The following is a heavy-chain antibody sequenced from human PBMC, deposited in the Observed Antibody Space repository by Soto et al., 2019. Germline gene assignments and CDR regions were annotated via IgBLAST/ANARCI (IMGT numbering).Heavy chain of an antibody. CDR2: INPNSGGT. D-gene: IGHD3-10*01. J-gene: IGHJ4*01. V-gene: IGHV1-2*04. CDR1: GYTLTGYY. Sequence: ASVKVSCKASGYTLTGYYMHWVRQAPGQGLEWMGWINPNSGGTNYAQKFQGWVTMTRDTSISTAYMELSRLRSDDTAVYYCARDYGSGNGYYFDYWGHGTLVTVSS. CDR3: ARDYGSGNGYYFDY.